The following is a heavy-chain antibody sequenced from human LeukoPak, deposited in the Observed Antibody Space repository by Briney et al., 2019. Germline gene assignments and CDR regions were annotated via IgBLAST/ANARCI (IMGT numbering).Heavy chain of an antibody. CDR2: ISTTTSTI. D-gene: IGHD5-12*01. J-gene: IGHJ5*01. V-gene: IGHV3-11*01. CDR1: GFTFNYYW. CDR3: AKRSGYDSGWFDS. Sequence: GGSLRLSCAASGFTFNYYWMSWIRQAPGKGLEWVSYISTTTSTIYYADSVKGRFTISRDNAKNSLYLQMNSLRAEDTALYYCAKRSGYDSGWFDSWGQGTLVTVSS.